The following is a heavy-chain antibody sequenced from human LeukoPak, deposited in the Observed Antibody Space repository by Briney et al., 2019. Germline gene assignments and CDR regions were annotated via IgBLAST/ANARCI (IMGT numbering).Heavy chain of an antibody. Sequence: GGPLRLPCTASGFTFRNACMTWVRQAPGKGLEWVGRVKSKTDGGTTDYAAPVKGRFTISRDDSKNTLYLRMNSLKTEDTGVYYCTTAGPPESYDCWGEG. CDR2: VKSKTDGGTT. J-gene: IGHJ4*01. CDR3: TTAGPPESYDC. CDR1: GFTFRNAC. V-gene: IGHV3-15*01.